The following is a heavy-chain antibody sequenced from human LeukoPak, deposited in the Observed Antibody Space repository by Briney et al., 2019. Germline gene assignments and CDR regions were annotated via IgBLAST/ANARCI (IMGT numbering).Heavy chain of an antibody. J-gene: IGHJ4*02. D-gene: IGHD6-13*01. CDR2: VRSRTNSYAT. Sequence: GALELSCAASGVHFNGSAIHWVRQASGEGLEGVGRVRSRTNSYATAYAASVKGRFTISRDDSKNTAYLQMNSLKTEDTAVYYCTRLLIAGFDYWGQGTLVIVSS. CDR1: GVHFNGSA. V-gene: IGHV3-73*01. CDR3: TRLLIAGFDY.